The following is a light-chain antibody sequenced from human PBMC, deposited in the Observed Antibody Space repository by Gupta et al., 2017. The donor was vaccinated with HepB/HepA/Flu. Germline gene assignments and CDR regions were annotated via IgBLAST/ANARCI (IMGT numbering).Light chain of an antibody. CDR2: GNN. Sequence: QSVLPQPPSGSWTPAQRVTITCSGRSPNMASNNVNWYQQLPGSAPKLLMYGNNQRHSGVPDRFSGSKCGTSASLASSGLQAEDEADYYCAAWDDSRNGHVFGTGTKVTVL. V-gene: IGLV1-44*01. CDR1: SPNMASNN. CDR3: AAWDDSRNGHV. J-gene: IGLJ1*01.